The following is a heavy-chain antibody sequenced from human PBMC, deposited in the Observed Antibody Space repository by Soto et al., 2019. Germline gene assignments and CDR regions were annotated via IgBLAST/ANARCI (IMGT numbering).Heavy chain of an antibody. CDR3: ARTYYYDSSGYSFSDY. V-gene: IGHV4-4*02. CDR2: ISHSAST. J-gene: IGHJ4*02. D-gene: IGHD3-22*01. Sequence: SESLSLTCAVSGGSFSSSNWRCLVRQPGGRGVGGIGEISHSASTNYNPSFQGRVTISGDKSKNQFSLKLSSVTAADTAVYYCARTYYYDSSGYSFSDYWGQGTLVTVSS. CDR1: GGSFSSSNW.